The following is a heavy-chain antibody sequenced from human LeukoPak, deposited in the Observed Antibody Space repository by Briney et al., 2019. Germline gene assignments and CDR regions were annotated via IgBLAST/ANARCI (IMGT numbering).Heavy chain of an antibody. Sequence: PGGSLRLSCAASGFTFSSSAMSWVRQAPGKGLEWVSGISGSGGTTYYADSVKGRFTVSRDNSKNTLYLQMNSLRAEDTAVYYCARDKGYSYGPFDWGQGTLVTVSS. CDR3: ARDKGYSYGPFD. J-gene: IGHJ4*02. CDR1: GFTFSSSA. CDR2: ISGSGGTT. V-gene: IGHV3-23*01. D-gene: IGHD5-18*01.